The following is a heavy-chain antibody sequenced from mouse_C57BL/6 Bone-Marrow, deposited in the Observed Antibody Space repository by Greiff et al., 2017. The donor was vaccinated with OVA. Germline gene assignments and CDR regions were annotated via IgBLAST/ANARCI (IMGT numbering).Heavy chain of an antibody. CDR1: EYEFPSHD. CDR3: ARIYYDYPWYAMDY. J-gene: IGHJ4*01. V-gene: IGHV5-2*01. D-gene: IGHD2-4*01. Sequence: EVKLMESGGGLVQPGESLKLSCESNEYEFPSHDMSWVRKTPEKRLELVAAINSDGGSTYYPDTMERRFIISRDNTKKTLYLQMSSLRSEDTALYYCARIYYDYPWYAMDYWGQGTSVTVSS. CDR2: INSDGGST.